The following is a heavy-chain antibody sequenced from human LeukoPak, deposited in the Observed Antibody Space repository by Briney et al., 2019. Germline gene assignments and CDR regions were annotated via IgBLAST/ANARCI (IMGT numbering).Heavy chain of an antibody. V-gene: IGHV3-53*01. J-gene: IGHJ4*02. CDR3: ATDHYSYGYFDY. CDR1: GFTVSSNY. CDR2: IYSGDST. D-gene: IGHD5-18*01. Sequence: PGGSLRLSCAAPGFTVSSNYMSWVRQAPGKGLEWVSLIYSGDSTYYADSVKGRFTISRDNSKNTLYLQMNSLRAEDTAVYYCATDHYSYGYFDYWGQGTLVTVSS.